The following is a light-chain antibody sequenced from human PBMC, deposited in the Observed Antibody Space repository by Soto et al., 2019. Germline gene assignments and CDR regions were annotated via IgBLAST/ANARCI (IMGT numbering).Light chain of an antibody. CDR3: QSYDSSLSGYV. V-gene: IGLV1-40*01. Sequence: QSVLTQPPSVTGTPEPRVTISCTGRTSNIVAGYDVHWCQQLPGTAPQLLIYGNTYRPSGCPDRLSGSKPGTSAFVTITGLQAQDEADYSCQSYDSSLSGYVFGTGTKVTVL. CDR2: GNT. J-gene: IGLJ1*01. CDR1: TSNIVAGYD.